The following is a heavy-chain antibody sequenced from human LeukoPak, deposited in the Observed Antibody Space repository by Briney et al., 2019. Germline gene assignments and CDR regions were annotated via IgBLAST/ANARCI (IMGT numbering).Heavy chain of an antibody. V-gene: IGHV3-23*01. Sequence: GGSLRLSCAASGFTFSSYAMSWVRQAPGKGLEWVSAISGSGGSTYYADSVKGRFTFSRDNSKNTLYLQMNSLRVEDTAIYYCAKGGGSSWDYFDSWGQGTLVTVSP. CDR3: AKGGGSSWDYFDS. J-gene: IGHJ4*02. D-gene: IGHD6-13*01. CDR1: GFTFSSYA. CDR2: ISGSGGST.